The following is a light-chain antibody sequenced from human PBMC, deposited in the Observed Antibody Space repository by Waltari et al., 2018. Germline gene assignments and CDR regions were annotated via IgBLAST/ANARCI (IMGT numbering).Light chain of an antibody. J-gene: IGKJ1*01. V-gene: IGKV2-28*01. CDR3: MQYINSLWT. CDR1: QRLLHRNGNNY. CDR2: LGS. Sequence: DIMVTQSLLSLPVTPGEQASIFCRSSQRLLHRNGNNYLEWYLQKPGQAPQLLIYLGSNRASGVPDRFSGSGSGTDFTLRISRVEAEDVGVYYCMQYINSLWTFGPGTKVEIK.